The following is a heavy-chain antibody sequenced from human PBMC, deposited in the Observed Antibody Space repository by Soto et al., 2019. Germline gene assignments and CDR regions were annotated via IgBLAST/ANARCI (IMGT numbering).Heavy chain of an antibody. J-gene: IGHJ5*02. CDR3: ARGPPAAGTVWFAP. Sequence: ASVKVSCKASGYTFTGYYMHWVRQAPGQGLEWMGWINPNSGGTNYAQKFQGWVTMTRDTSISTAYMELSRLRSDDTAVYYCARGPPAAGTVWFAPWGQGTLVTVSS. D-gene: IGHD6-13*01. V-gene: IGHV1-2*04. CDR2: INPNSGGT. CDR1: GYTFTGYY.